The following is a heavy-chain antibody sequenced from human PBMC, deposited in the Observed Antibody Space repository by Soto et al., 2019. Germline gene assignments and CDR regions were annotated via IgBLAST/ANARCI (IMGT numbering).Heavy chain of an antibody. CDR2: ISPKSGSI. J-gene: IGHJ6*02. Sequence: ASVKVSCKTSGYTFTRNGIRWVRQAPGQGLEWMGWISPKSGSIKYAQKFQGRVIMTTDTSTSTAYMELRSLRSDDTAVYYCVKDGDSNSWHSWDVWGPGTTVTVSS. CDR1: GYTFTRNG. D-gene: IGHD3-22*01. CDR3: VKDGDSNSWHSWDV. V-gene: IGHV1-18*01.